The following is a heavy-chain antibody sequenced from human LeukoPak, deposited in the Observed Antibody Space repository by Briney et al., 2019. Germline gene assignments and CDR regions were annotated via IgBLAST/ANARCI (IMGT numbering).Heavy chain of an antibody. Sequence: SETLSLTCTVSGGSISSYYWSWIRQPAGKGLEWIGRIYSSGSTNYDPSLKSRVTMSVDTSKNQFSLKLSSVTAADTAVYYCARVVVFGVVSSDYYYYMDVWGKGTTVTVSS. CDR3: ARVVVFGVVSSDYYYYMDV. V-gene: IGHV4-4*07. CDR1: GGSISSYY. D-gene: IGHD3-3*01. CDR2: IYSSGST. J-gene: IGHJ6*03.